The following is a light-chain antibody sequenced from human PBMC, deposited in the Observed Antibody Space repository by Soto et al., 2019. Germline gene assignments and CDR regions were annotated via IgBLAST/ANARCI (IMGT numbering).Light chain of an antibody. CDR3: QQYGSSGT. CDR1: QSVNFY. J-gene: IGKJ1*01. Sequence: EIVLTRSPGSLSLSPGERATLSFRASQSVNFYLAWYQQKPGQAPRLLIYGASNRATGIPDRFSGSGSGTDFTLTISRLEPEDFAVYYCQQYGSSGTFGQGTKVDIK. CDR2: GAS. V-gene: IGKV3-20*01.